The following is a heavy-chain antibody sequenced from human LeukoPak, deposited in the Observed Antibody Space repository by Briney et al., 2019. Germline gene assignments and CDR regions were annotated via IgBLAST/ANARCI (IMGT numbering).Heavy chain of an antibody. D-gene: IGHD4-17*01. V-gene: IGHV4-61*02. CDR2: IYTSGST. CDR1: GGSISSVSYY. J-gene: IGHJ4*02. Sequence: PSQTLSLTCTATGGSISSVSYYWSWIRQPPGKRLEWIGRIYTSGSTNYKPSLKSRVTISVDTSKNPFSLQLTSATAADSSVYYCARETTVTTAFDNWGQGTLVTVSS. CDR3: ARETTVTTAFDN.